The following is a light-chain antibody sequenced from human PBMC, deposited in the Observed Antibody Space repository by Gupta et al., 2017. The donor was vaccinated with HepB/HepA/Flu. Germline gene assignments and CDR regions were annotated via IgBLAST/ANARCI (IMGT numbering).Light chain of an antibody. V-gene: IGKV3-11*01. Sequence: EIVLTQSPATLSLSPGERATLSCRASQSVSSYLAWYQQKPGQAPRLLIYDASNRATGIPARFSGSGSGTDFTLTISSREPEDFAIYYCQQRSNWPWTFGQGTXVEIK. CDR2: DAS. J-gene: IGKJ1*01. CDR1: QSVSSY. CDR3: QQRSNWPWT.